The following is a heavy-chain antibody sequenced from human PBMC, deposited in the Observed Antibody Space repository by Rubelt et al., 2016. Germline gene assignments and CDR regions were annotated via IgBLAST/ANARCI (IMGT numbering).Heavy chain of an antibody. CDR2: ISSSSSTI. CDR3: ASLGLSRPKRSSGRDY. V-gene: IGHV3-48*04. D-gene: IGHD6-19*01. J-gene: IGHJ4*02. CDR1: GFTFSSYS. Sequence: EVQLVESGGGLVQPGGSLRLSCAASGFTFSSYSMNWVRQAPGKGLEWVSYISSSSSTIYYADSVKGRFTISRDNAKNSLYLQMNSLRAEDTAVYYCASLGLSRPKRSSGRDYWGQGTLVTVSS.